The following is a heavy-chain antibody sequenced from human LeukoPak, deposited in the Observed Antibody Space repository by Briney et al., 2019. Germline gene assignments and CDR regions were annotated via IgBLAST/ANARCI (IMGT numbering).Heavy chain of an antibody. Sequence: GGSLRLSCAASGFTFSTYTMNWVRQAPGKGLEWVSSISSGSSYIYYADSVKGRFTISRDNAKNSLYLQMNSLGAEDTAVYYCAVNYYFDYWGQGTLVTVSS. CDR1: GFTFSTYT. CDR3: AVNYYFDY. V-gene: IGHV3-21*01. CDR2: ISSGSSYI. J-gene: IGHJ4*02.